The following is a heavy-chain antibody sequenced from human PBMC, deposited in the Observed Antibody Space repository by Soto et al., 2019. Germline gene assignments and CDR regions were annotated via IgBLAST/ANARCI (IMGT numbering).Heavy chain of an antibody. V-gene: IGHV4-38-2*01. Sequence: ETLSLTCAVSGYSINSGYYWGWIRQSPGKGLEWIGIVFHSVTTYSTPSLKTRLTISVDTSKNQFSLDLNAVTAADTAVYYCVRYFGDLNDFWGRSDYWGQGIPVTVSS. CDR1: GYSINSGYY. CDR2: VFHSVTT. CDR3: VRYFGDLNDFWGRSDY. J-gene: IGHJ4*02. D-gene: IGHD3-3*01.